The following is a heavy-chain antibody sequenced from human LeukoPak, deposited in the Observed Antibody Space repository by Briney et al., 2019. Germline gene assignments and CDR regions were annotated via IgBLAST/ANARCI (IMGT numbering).Heavy chain of an antibody. Sequence: SETLSLTCTVSGGSLSSSSYYWGWIRQPPGKGLEWIGSIYYSGSTYYNPSLKSRVTISVDTSKNQFSLKLSSVTAADTAVYYCARLGVIPEAYYFDYWGQGTLVTVSS. V-gene: IGHV4-39*01. CDR3: ARLGVIPEAYYFDY. CDR1: GGSLSSSSYY. D-gene: IGHD3-22*01. CDR2: IYYSGST. J-gene: IGHJ4*02.